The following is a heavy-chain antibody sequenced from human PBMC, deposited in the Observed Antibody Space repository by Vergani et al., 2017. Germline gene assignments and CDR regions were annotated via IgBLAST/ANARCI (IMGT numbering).Heavy chain of an antibody. V-gene: IGHV3-11*01. CDR1: GFTFSDYY. J-gene: IGHJ4*02. Sequence: QVQLVESRGGLVKPGGSLRLSCAASGFTFSDYYMSWIRQAPGKGLEWVSYISSSGSTIYYADSVKGRFTISRDNAKNSLYLQMNSLRAEDTAVYYCARERLDCSSTSCYYLRWSHFGYWGQGTLVTVSS. CDR3: ARERLDCSSTSCYYLRWSHFGY. D-gene: IGHD2-2*01. CDR2: ISSSGSTI.